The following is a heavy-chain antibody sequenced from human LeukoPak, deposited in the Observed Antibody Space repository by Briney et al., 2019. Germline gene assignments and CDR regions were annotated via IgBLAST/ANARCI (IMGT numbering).Heavy chain of an antibody. D-gene: IGHD6-19*01. CDR2: ISWNSGSI. J-gene: IGHJ4*02. V-gene: IGHV3-9*03. CDR1: GFTFDDYA. Sequence: GRSMRLSCAASGFTFDDYAMHWVRQAPGKGLEWVSGISWNSGSIGYADSVKGRFTISRDNAKSSLYLQMNSPRAEDMALYYCAKESSSGYYFDYWGQGTLVTVSS. CDR3: AKESSSGYYFDY.